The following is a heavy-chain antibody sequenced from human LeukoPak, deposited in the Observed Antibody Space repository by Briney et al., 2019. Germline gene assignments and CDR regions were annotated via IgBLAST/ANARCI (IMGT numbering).Heavy chain of an antibody. CDR1: GESFSGYY. CDR2: INHTGGT. CDR3: VRQRVVGFYDPFDF. J-gene: IGHJ4*02. Sequence: SETLSLTCAVYGESFSGYYWNWIRQPPGKGLEWIGEINHTGGTNYDPSLKSRVTISADTSKNQFSLNLSSVTAADTAVYYCVRQRVVGFYDPFDFWGQGTLVTVSS. D-gene: IGHD2/OR15-2a*01. V-gene: IGHV4-34*01.